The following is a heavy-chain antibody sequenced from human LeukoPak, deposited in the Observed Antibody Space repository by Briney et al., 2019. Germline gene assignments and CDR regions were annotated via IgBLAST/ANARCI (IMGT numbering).Heavy chain of an antibody. CDR2: INWNGGSI. V-gene: IGHV3-20*04. CDR1: GFAFDDYG. D-gene: IGHD6-19*01. CDR3: AREDIRLDYFDY. Sequence: PGGSLRLSCAASGFAFDDYGMSWVRHAPGKGLEWVSGINWNGGSIGYADSVKGRFTISRDNAKNSLYLQINSLRAEDTAVYYCAREDIRLDYFDYWGQGTLVTVSS. J-gene: IGHJ4*02.